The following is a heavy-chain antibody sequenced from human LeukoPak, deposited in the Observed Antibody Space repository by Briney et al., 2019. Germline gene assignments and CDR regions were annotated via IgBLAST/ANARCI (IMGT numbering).Heavy chain of an antibody. CDR1: GGTFSSYA. J-gene: IGHJ3*02. D-gene: IGHD1-26*01. Sequence: GASVKVSCKASGGTFSSYAISWVRQAPGQGLEWMGRIIPILGIANYAQKFQGRVTITADKSTSTAYMELSSLRAEDTAVYYCARVGGSYPWHDAFDIWGQGTMVTVSS. V-gene: IGHV1-69*04. CDR2: IIPILGIA. CDR3: ARVGGSYPWHDAFDI.